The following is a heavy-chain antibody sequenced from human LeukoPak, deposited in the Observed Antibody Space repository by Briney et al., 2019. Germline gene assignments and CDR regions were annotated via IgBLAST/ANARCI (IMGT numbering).Heavy chain of an antibody. Sequence: PGGSLRLSCAASGFTFSSYSMGWVRQAPGKGLDWVANINQDGSKKYYVDSLKGRFTISRDNAKNSLYLQMNSLRAEDTAVYYCVRDKGYGYDYWGQGTLVTVSS. CDR2: INQDGSKK. V-gene: IGHV3-7*01. CDR3: VRDKGYGYDY. CDR1: GFTFSSYS. J-gene: IGHJ4*02. D-gene: IGHD5-18*01.